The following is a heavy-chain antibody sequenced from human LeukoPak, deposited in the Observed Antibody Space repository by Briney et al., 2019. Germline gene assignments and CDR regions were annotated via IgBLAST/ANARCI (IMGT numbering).Heavy chain of an antibody. V-gene: IGHV4-30-4*01. CDR3: ARVDCSGGSCYYPNWFDP. D-gene: IGHD2-15*01. Sequence: SETLSLTCTVSGGSISSGDYYWSWIRQPPGKGLEWIGYIYYSGSTYYNPSLKSRVTISVDTSKNQFSLKLSSVTAADTAVYYCARVDCSGGSCYYPNWFDPWGQGTLVTVSS. CDR1: GGSISSGDYY. CDR2: IYYSGST. J-gene: IGHJ5*02.